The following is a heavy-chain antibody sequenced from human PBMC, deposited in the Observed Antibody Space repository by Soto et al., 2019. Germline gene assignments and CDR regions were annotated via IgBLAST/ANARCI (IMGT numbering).Heavy chain of an antibody. CDR3: ARGMTTVTTTGLDHYYGMDV. V-gene: IGHV1-2*04. CDR1: GYTFTGYY. J-gene: IGHJ6*02. D-gene: IGHD4-17*01. Sequence: QVQLVQSGAEVKKPGASVKVSCKASGYTFTGYYMHWVRQAPGQGLEWMGWINPNSGSTNYAQKFQGWVTMTRDTSISTAYMELSRLRSDDTAVYYCARGMTTVTTTGLDHYYGMDVWGQGTTVTVSS. CDR2: INPNSGST.